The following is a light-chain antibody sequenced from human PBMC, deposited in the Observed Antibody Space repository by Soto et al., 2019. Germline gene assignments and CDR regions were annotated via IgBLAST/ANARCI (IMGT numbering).Light chain of an antibody. CDR1: QSVSSN. V-gene: IGKV3-15*01. Sequence: EIEMTQSPDTLSVSPGERATLCCRASQSVSSNLAWYQQKPGQAPRLLIYGASTRATGIPARFSGSGSGTEFTLTISSLQSEDFAVYYCQQYNNWPPLTFGGGTKVDIK. CDR2: GAS. CDR3: QQYNNWPPLT. J-gene: IGKJ4*01.